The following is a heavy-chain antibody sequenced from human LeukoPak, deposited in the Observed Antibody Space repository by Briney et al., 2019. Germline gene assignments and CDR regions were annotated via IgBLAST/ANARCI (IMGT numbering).Heavy chain of an antibody. CDR3: AKESQSGYSSS. D-gene: IGHD6-13*01. CDR2: ISGSGYST. V-gene: IGHV3-23*01. J-gene: IGHJ4*02. Sequence: GGSLRLSCAASGFSFSTYAMTWVRQAPGKGLEWVSAISGSGYSTYYADSVKGRVTISRDNSKNTLYLQMNSLRAEDTAVYYCAKESQSGYSSSWGQGTLVTVSS. CDR1: GFSFSTYA.